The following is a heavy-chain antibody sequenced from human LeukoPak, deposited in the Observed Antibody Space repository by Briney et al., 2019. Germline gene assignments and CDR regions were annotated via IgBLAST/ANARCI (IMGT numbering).Heavy chain of an antibody. CDR1: GFSLSTRGMC. J-gene: IGHJ4*02. CDR3: ARTLLIHSSGWFDY. D-gene: IGHD6-19*01. CDR2: IDWDDDK. Sequence: SGPALAKPTQTLTLTCTFSGFSLSTRGMCVSWIRQPPGKALEWLARIDWDDDKYYSTSLKTRLTISKDTSKNQVVLTMTNMDPVDTATYYCARTLLIHSSGWFDYWGQGTLVTVSS. V-gene: IGHV2-70*11.